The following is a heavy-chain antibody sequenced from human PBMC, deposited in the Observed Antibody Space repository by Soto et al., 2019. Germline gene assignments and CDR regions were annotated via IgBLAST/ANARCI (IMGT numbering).Heavy chain of an antibody. CDR1: GFTFSSYA. V-gene: IGHV3-23*01. J-gene: IGHJ4*02. Sequence: EVQLLESGGGLVQPGGSLRLSCAASGFTFSSYAMSWVRQAPGKGLEWVSAISGSGGSTYYADSVKGRFTISRDNSKNTLYLQMNSLRAEDTAVYYCESSSSWYGRGDYWGQGTLVTVSS. D-gene: IGHD6-13*01. CDR3: ESSSSWYGRGDY. CDR2: ISGSGGST.